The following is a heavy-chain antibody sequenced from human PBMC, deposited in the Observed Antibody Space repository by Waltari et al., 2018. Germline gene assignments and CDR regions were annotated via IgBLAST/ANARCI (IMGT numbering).Heavy chain of an antibody. CDR2: INHSGST. V-gene: IGHV4-34*01. CDR1: GRSLRGYY. Sequence: QLQQWAAGLLKPSATLSLSCPFYGRSLRGYYWCWLGQPPGKGLEWIGEINHSGSTNYNPSLKSRVTISVDTSRNQFSLRLRSVTAADTAVYYCARGRGFTRYYSYMDVWGKGTTVTISS. J-gene: IGHJ6*03. CDR3: ARGRGFTRYYSYMDV. D-gene: IGHD3-3*01.